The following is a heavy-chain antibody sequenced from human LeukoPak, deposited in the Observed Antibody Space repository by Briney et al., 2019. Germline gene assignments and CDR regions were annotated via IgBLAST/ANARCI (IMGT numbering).Heavy chain of an antibody. CDR2: IYPGDSDT. CDR3: ARLRTGYSSSPFDY. Sequence: GESLQISCKGSGYSVTCYWIGWVRQMPGKGLEWMWIIYPGDSDTRYSPSFQGQVTISADKSISTAYLQWSSLKASDTAMYYCARLRTGYSSSPFDYWGQGTLVTGSS. J-gene: IGHJ4*02. V-gene: IGHV5-51*01. CDR1: GYSVTCYW. D-gene: IGHD6-13*01.